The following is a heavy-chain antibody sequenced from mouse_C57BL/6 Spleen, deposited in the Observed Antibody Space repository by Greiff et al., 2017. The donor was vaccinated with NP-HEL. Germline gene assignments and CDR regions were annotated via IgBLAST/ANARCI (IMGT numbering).Heavy chain of an antibody. D-gene: IGHD1-1*01. CDR1: GYTFTSYG. V-gene: IGHV1-81*01. J-gene: IGHJ1*03. CDR2: IYPRSGNT. CDR3: ARTPYYYGSSTGYFDV. Sequence: VKLQESGAELARPGASVKLSCKASGYTFTSYGISWVKQRTGQGLEWIGEIYPRSGNTYYNEKFKGKATLTADKSSSTAYMELRSLTSEDSAVYFCARTPYYYGSSTGYFDVWGTGTTVTVSS.